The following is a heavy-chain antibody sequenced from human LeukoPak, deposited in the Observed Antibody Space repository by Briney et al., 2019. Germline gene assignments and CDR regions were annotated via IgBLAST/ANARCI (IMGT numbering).Heavy chain of an antibody. V-gene: IGHV3-21*01. CDR1: GFTFSSYS. CDR2: ISSSSSYI. D-gene: IGHD6-19*01. CDR3: ARDLSSGWYYFDY. Sequence: PGGSLRLSCAASGFTFSSYSMNWVRQAPGKGLGWVSSISSSSSYIYYADSVKGRFTISRDNAKNSLYLQMNSLRAEDTALYYCARDLSSGWYYFDYWGQGTLVTVSS. J-gene: IGHJ4*02.